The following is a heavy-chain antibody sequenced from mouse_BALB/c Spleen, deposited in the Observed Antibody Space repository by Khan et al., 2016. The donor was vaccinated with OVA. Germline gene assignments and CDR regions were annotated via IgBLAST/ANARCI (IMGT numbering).Heavy chain of an antibody. CDR1: GYPFSSYW. Sequence: QVQLQQSGAELMKPGASVKIACKATGYPFSSYWIEWVKQRPGHGLEWIGEILPGRGITNYNEKFKGKATFTADTSSKPAYMQLSSLTSEDSSVYYGARGGGTTDGMDYWGQGTSVTVSA. J-gene: IGHJ4*01. D-gene: IGHD2-12*01. CDR3: ARGGGTTDGMDY. V-gene: IGHV1-9*01. CDR2: ILPGRGIT.